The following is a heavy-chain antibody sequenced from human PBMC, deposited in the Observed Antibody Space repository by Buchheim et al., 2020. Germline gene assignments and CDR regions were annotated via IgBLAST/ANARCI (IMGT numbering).Heavy chain of an antibody. J-gene: IGHJ5*02. CDR3: ARDLTGGHNYVTDQ. V-gene: IGHV3-11*06. CDR2: ISSLSSKR. Sequence: QVQLVESGGGVVKPGGSLRLSCAASGFTFIDYYMSWVRQAPGKGLEWVAYISSLSSKRNYADSVKGRFTVSRDDAKNSLYLEMSSLRAEDTAVYYCARDLTGGHNYVTDQWGQGAL. CDR1: GFTFIDYY. D-gene: IGHD5-18*01.